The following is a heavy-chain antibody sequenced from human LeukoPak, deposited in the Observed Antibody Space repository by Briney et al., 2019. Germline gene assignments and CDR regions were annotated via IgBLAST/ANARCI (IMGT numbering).Heavy chain of an antibody. CDR1: GGSISSYY. CDR3: VTYYFDSSGPKKNY. Sequence: PSETLSLTCTVSGGSISSYYWSWLRQPPGKGLEWIGYIYYIGSINHNPSLKSRVTISVDTSKKQFSLKLSSVTAADTAVYYCVTYYFDSSGPKKNYWGQGTLVTVSS. CDR2: IYYIGSI. D-gene: IGHD3-22*01. J-gene: IGHJ4*02. V-gene: IGHV4-59*12.